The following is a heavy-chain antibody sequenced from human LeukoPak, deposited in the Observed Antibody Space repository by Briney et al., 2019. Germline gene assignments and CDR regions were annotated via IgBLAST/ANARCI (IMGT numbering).Heavy chain of an antibody. CDR2: LYSDGNT. J-gene: IGHJ4*02. D-gene: IGHD1-14*01. V-gene: IGHV3-53*01. CDR3: ARGVEPLAANTLAY. CDR1: EFTFMTND. Sequence: PGGSLRLSCAASEFTFMTNDMNWVRQAPGKGLEWVSVLYSDGNTKYADSVQGRFTISRDNSKNTLYLEMNSLSPDDTAVYYCARGVEPLAANTLAYWGQGTLVTVSS.